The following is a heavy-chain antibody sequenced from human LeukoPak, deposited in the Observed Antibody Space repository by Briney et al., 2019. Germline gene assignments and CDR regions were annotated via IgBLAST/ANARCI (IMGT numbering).Heavy chain of an antibody. V-gene: IGHV3-30*04. CDR2: ISYDGSNK. Sequence: GSLRLSCAASGFTFSSYAIHWVRQAPGKGLEWVAVISYDGSNKYYADSVKGRFTISRDNSKNTVYLQMNSLRAEDTAVYYCAREVGSGSYYLPLDYWGQGTLVTVSS. J-gene: IGHJ4*02. D-gene: IGHD3-10*01. CDR3: AREVGSGSYYLPLDY. CDR1: GFTFSSYA.